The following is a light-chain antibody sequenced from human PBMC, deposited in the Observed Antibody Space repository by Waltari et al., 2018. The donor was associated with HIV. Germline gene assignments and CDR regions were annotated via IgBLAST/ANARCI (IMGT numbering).Light chain of an antibody. V-gene: IGLV2-8*01. Sequence: QSALTQPPSASGSPGQSVTISCTGTSSDVGAYNYVSWFQQHPGKAPKLIIYDVTKRPSGVPDRCSGSKSGNTASLTVSGLQAEDEADYYCASHAGSKDVFGGGTRLTVL. CDR1: SSDVGAYNY. CDR3: ASHAGSKDV. CDR2: DVT. J-gene: IGLJ2*01.